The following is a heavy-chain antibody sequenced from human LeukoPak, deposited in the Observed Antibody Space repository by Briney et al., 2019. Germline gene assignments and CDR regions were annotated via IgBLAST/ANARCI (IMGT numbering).Heavy chain of an antibody. Sequence: SVTVSCKTSGGSFSSYAFSWMRQAPGQGLEWMGRIIPIYDASDYAQMFQGRVSITTDESTHTIHMEVSSLIFEDTAVIYCAGEPLGWGSDCHFDYWGQGTLVTVSS. CDR3: AGEPLGWGSDCHFDY. J-gene: IGHJ4*02. V-gene: IGHV1-69*05. CDR2: IIPIYDAS. D-gene: IGHD2-21*02. CDR1: GGSFSSYA.